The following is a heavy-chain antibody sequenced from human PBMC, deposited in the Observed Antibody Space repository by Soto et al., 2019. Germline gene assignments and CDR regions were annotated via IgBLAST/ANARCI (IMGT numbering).Heavy chain of an antibody. Sequence: QVQLVQSGAEVKKPGASVKVSCKASGYTFTSYDINWVRQATGQGLEWMGWMNPNSGNTGYAQKFRGRVTMTRNTTIKTAYMELSSLRSEDNAVYYCARERTGTTSMDVWGQGTTVTVSS. CDR2: MNPNSGNT. CDR1: GYTFTSYD. V-gene: IGHV1-8*01. D-gene: IGHD1-1*01. CDR3: ARERTGTTSMDV. J-gene: IGHJ6*02.